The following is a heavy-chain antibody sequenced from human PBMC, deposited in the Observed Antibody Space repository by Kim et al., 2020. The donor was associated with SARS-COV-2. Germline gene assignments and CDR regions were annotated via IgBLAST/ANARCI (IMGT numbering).Heavy chain of an antibody. V-gene: IGHV1-8*01. J-gene: IGHJ4*02. CDR1: GYTFTSYD. Sequence: ASVKVSCKASGYTFTSYDLNWVRQAPGQGLEWMGWMNPNIGNAGYAQKFQGRVTMTMDPSISTAYMELSSLGAEDTAVYYCARGVRTISNYDYWGQGTLVTVSS. CDR3: ARGVRTISNYDY. D-gene: IGHD3-3*01. CDR2: MNPNIGNA.